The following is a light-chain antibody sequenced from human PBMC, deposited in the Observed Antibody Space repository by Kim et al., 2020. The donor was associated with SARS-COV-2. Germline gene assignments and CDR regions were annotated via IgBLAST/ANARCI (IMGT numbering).Light chain of an antibody. V-gene: IGKV1-27*01. Sequence: ASVGNRVTITCRASQDISNYLAWFQLKPGKAPKLLIYAASALQPGVPSRFSGSGSGTDFTLTVTSLQPEDVATYYCQKCDSAPWTFGQGTKVDIK. CDR3: QKCDSAPWT. CDR2: AAS. CDR1: QDISNY. J-gene: IGKJ1*01.